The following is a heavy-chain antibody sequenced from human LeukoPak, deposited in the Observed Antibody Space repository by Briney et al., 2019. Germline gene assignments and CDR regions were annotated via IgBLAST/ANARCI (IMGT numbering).Heavy chain of an antibody. D-gene: IGHD5-18*01. Sequence: GGSLRLSCVASGLTFSGYWMSWVRQAPGEGLEWVANIKQDGGEFYYVDAVKGRFTISRDNAKNSQYLQMNRLRVDDTAVYYCARARGYSYNPLFDYWGQGTLVTVSS. CDR2: IKQDGGEF. CDR3: ARARGYSYNPLFDY. V-gene: IGHV3-7*04. J-gene: IGHJ4*02. CDR1: GLTFSGYW.